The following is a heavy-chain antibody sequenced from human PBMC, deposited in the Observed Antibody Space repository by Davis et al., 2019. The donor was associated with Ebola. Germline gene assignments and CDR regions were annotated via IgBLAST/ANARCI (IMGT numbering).Heavy chain of an antibody. D-gene: IGHD6-6*01. CDR3: VKRTSGSSGWDY. V-gene: IGHV3-23*01. CDR1: GFRFKDYG. Sequence: GESLKISCAASGFRFKDYGMSWVRQAPGEGLEWVSGVIGSGTDTYYAESVKGRFSISRDNSKNTLYLKMNSLRDEDTGIYYCVKRTSGSSGWDYWGQGTLVTVSS. J-gene: IGHJ4*02. CDR2: VIGSGTDT.